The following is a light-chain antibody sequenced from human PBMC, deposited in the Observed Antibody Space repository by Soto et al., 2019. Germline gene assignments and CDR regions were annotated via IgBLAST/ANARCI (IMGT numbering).Light chain of an antibody. CDR3: QQHGASPNT. CDR1: QSVRSSY. CDR2: GAS. V-gene: IGKV3-20*01. Sequence: EIVLTRSPGTLSLSPGERATLSCRASQSVRSSYLAWYQQKPGQAPRLLISGASNRATGIPDRFSGSGSGTDFTLTISRLEPEDFAVYYCQQHGASPNTFGGGTKVDIK. J-gene: IGKJ4*01.